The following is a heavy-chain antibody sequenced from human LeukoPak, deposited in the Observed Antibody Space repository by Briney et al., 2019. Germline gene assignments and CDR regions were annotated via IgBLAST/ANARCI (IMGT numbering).Heavy chain of an antibody. CDR3: ARVMSRGYSYGYAFDI. Sequence: GGSLRLSCAASGFTFSDYYMSWIRQAPGKGLEWVSYISSSGSTIYYADSVKGRFTISRDNAKNSLYLQMNSLRAEDTAVYYCARVMSRGYSYGYAFDIWGQGTMVTVSS. CDR1: GFTFSDYY. J-gene: IGHJ3*02. V-gene: IGHV3-11*01. D-gene: IGHD5-18*01. CDR2: ISSSGSTI.